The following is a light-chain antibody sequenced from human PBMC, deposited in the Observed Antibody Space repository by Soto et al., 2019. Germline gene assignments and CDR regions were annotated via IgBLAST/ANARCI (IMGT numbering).Light chain of an antibody. CDR3: QQSYSTPRT. J-gene: IGKJ1*01. Sequence: DIQMTQSPSSLSASVGDRVTITCRASQTISSYLNWYQQKPGQAPKLLIYAASSLQSGVPSRFSGSASGTDFTLTVSSLQPEDFATYYCQQSYSTPRTFCQGTKVEIK. CDR2: AAS. V-gene: IGKV1-39*01. CDR1: QTISSY.